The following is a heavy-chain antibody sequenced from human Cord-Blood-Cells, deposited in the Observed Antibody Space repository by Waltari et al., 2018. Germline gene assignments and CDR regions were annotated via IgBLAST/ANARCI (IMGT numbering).Heavy chain of an antibody. CDR2: IYHSGST. J-gene: IGHJ5*02. Sequence: QVQLQESGPGLVKPSETLSLTCAVSGYSISSGYYWGWIRQPPGQGLEWIGSIYHSGSTYYNPSLKSRVSISVDTSKNQFSLKLSSVTAADTAVYYCARDKGNPSRGYNWFDPWGQGTLVTVSS. V-gene: IGHV4-38-2*02. CDR3: ARDKGNPSRGYNWFDP. CDR1: GYSISSGYY. D-gene: IGHD1-1*01.